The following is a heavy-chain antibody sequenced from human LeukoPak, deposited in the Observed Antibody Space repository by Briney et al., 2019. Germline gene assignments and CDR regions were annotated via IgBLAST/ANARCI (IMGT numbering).Heavy chain of an antibody. D-gene: IGHD2-21*01. Sequence: SQTLSLTRAISGDSVSSNSAAWNWIRQSPSRGLEWLGRTYYRSKWYNEYAVSVKSRVTINPDTSKNQFSLQLNYVTPEDTAVYYCARYSRDAFDVWGQGTMVTVSS. CDR1: GDSVSSNSAA. CDR3: ARYSRDAFDV. J-gene: IGHJ3*01. V-gene: IGHV6-1*01. CDR2: TYYRSKWYN.